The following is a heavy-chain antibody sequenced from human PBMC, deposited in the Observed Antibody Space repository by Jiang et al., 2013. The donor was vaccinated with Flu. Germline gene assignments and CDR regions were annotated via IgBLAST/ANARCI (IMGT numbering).Heavy chain of an antibody. J-gene: IGHJ4*02. CDR3: AQTFSSGWSFDY. CDR2: IDWDDDK. CDR1: GFSLSANKMR. D-gene: IGHD6-13*01. Sequence: TQTLTLTCTFSGFSLSANKMRVSWIRQPPGKALEWLARIDWDDDKFYNTSLQTRLSISKDTSKNLVVLTLTNVDPVDTATYYCAQTFSSGWSFDYWGQGTLVTVSS. V-gene: IGHV2-70*04.